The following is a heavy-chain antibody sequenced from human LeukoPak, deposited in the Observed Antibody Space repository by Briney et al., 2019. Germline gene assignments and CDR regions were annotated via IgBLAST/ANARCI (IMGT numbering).Heavy chain of an antibody. CDR1: GYTFTSYG. CDR3: AIPKYYYYYMDV. Sequence: GASVTVSCKASGYTFTSYGISWVRQAPGQGLEWMGWISDYNGNTNYAQKLQGRVTMTTDTSTSTAYMELRSLRSDDTAVYYCAIPKYYYYYMDVWGKGTTVTVSS. V-gene: IGHV1-18*01. D-gene: IGHD2/OR15-2a*01. J-gene: IGHJ6*03. CDR2: ISDYNGNT.